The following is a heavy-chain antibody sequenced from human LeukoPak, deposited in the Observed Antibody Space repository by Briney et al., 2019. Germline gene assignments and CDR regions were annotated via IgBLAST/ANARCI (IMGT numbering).Heavy chain of an antibody. CDR1: GLTVSSSY. Sequence: PGGSLRLSCAASGLTVSSSYMSWVRQAPGKGLEWVSAISGSGGSTYYADSVKGRFTISRDNSKNTLYLQMNSLRAEDTAVYYCARDRDYYDSSGGPSTFDYWGQGTLVTVSS. J-gene: IGHJ4*02. V-gene: IGHV3-23*01. D-gene: IGHD3-22*01. CDR3: ARDRDYYDSSGGPSTFDY. CDR2: ISGSGGST.